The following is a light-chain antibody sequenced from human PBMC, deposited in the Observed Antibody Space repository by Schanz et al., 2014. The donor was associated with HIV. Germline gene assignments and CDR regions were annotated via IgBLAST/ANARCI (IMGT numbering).Light chain of an antibody. Sequence: QSALTQPASVSGSPGQSITISCTGTSSDVGSYNLVSWYQQYPGKVPKLMIYEVNKRPSGVSNRFSGSKSGNTASLTISGLQAEDEADYYCCSYAGSTTFYVFATGTKLTV. CDR1: SSDVGSYNL. CDR3: CSYAGSTTFYV. CDR2: EVN. J-gene: IGLJ1*01. V-gene: IGLV2-23*02.